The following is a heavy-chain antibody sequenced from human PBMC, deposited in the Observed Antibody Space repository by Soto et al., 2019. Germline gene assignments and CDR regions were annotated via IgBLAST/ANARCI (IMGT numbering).Heavy chain of an antibody. Sequence: QVQLLESGPGLVKPSGTLSLTCAVSGGSISGSNWWSWVRQPPGKGLEWIGEIYHSGKTNYNPSLRSRVTISVDKSKTQSSLELNSVTAAVTAVYYSASNGALGGSTRADQWGQETLVTVSS. CDR1: GGSISGSNW. CDR3: ASNGALGGSTRADQ. D-gene: IGHD1-26*01. J-gene: IGHJ4*02. CDR2: IYHSGKT. V-gene: IGHV4-4*02.